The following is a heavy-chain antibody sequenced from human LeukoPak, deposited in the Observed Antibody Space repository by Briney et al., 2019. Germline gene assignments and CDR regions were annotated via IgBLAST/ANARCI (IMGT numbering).Heavy chain of an antibody. CDR1: GGSFSGYY. CDR3: ARVRKIGMGDGYNFFDY. CDR2: INHSGST. D-gene: IGHD5-24*01. J-gene: IGHJ4*02. V-gene: IGHV4-34*01. Sequence: PSETLSLTCAVYGGSFSGYYWSWIRQPPGKGLEWIGEINHSGSTNYNPSLKSRVTISVDTSKNQFSLKLSSVTAADTAVYYCARVRKIGMGDGYNFFDYWGQGTLVTVSS.